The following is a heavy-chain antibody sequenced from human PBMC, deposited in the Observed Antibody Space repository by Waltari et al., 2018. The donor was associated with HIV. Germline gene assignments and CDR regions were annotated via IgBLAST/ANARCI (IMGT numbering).Heavy chain of an antibody. CDR1: GGTFSSYA. D-gene: IGHD5-12*01. Sequence: QVQLVQSGAEVKKPGSSVKVSCKASGGTFSSYAISWVRQAPGQGLEWMGRIIPSLGIANYAQKFQGRVTITADKSTSTAYMELSSLRSEDTAVYYCARVRRRVWLGYYGMDVWGQGTTVTVSS. CDR2: IIPSLGIA. V-gene: IGHV1-69*04. J-gene: IGHJ6*02. CDR3: ARVRRRVWLGYYGMDV.